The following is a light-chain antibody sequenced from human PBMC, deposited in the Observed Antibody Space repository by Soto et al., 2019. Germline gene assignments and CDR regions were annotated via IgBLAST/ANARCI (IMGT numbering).Light chain of an antibody. CDR3: HQRYNWPRVT. CDR1: QSVPSD. V-gene: IGKV3-11*01. Sequence: EIVLTQSPGTLSLSPGERATLSCRASQSVPSDWLAWYRHKPGQPPRLLIYDVSNRATGIPARFSGSGSGTDFTLTINSLEPEDFAVYFCHQRYNWPRVTFGQGTRLE. J-gene: IGKJ5*01. CDR2: DVS.